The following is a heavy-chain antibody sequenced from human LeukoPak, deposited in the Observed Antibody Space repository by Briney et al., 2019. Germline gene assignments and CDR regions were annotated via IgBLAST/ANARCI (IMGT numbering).Heavy chain of an antibody. J-gene: IGHJ3*02. D-gene: IGHD1-26*01. V-gene: IGHV4-34*01. CDR1: GGSFSGYY. CDR2: INHSGST. CDR3: ARGTHKGVGDVFDI. Sequence: PSETLSLTCAVYGGSFSGYYWSWIRQPPGKGLEWIGEINHSGSTNYNPSLKSRVTISVDTSKNQFSLKLRSVTAADTAVYYCARGTHKGVGDVFDIGGQGKRATVSS.